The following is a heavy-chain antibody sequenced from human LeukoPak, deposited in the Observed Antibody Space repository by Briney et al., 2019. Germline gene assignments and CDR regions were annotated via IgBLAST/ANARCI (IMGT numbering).Heavy chain of an antibody. CDR2: TYPNSGGT. Sequence: ASVKVSCMASGYTFTVYYMHGVRPAPGQGLEWMGWTYPNSGGTNYAQKFQGRVTMTRDTTISTAYMVLSRLRSDDTAVYYCARMVPYYDILTGYYSYYFDNWGQGTLVTVSS. CDR1: GYTFTVYY. CDR3: ARMVPYYDILTGYYSYYFDN. V-gene: IGHV1-2*02. J-gene: IGHJ4*02. D-gene: IGHD3-9*01.